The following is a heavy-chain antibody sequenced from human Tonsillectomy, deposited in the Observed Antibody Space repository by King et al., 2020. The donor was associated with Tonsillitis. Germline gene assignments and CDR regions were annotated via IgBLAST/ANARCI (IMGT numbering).Heavy chain of an antibody. CDR1: GFTFSSYG. J-gene: IGHJ4*02. Sequence: VQLVESGGGVVQPGRSLRLSCAASGFTFSSYGMHWVRQAPGKGLEWVAVISYDGSNKYYADSVKGRFTIPRDNSKNTLFLRMNSLRAEDTAVYYCARGDDSSGYYWSFDYWGQGTLVTVSS. D-gene: IGHD3-22*01. V-gene: IGHV3-33*05. CDR3: ARGDDSSGYYWSFDY. CDR2: ISYDGSNK.